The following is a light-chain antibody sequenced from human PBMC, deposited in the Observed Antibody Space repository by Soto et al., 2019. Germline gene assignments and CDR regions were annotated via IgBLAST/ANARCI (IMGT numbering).Light chain of an antibody. J-gene: IGKJ4*01. CDR3: QQSNNYPLT. CDR2: AAS. CDR1: QDISSY. V-gene: IGKV1-16*01. Sequence: DIQMTPSPSSLSASVGDRVTITCRASQDISSYLAWFQQKPGKAPKSLIYAASGLQSGVPSRFSGSGFGTAFTLAISGVQPEDFATYYCQQSNNYPLTFGGGTKVEIK.